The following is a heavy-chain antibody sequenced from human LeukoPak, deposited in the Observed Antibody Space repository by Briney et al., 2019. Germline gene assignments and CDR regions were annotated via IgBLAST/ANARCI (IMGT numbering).Heavy chain of an antibody. CDR2: ISYDGSNK. CDR1: GFTFSSYN. V-gene: IGHV3-30*18. Sequence: GESLRLFCAVCGFTFSSYNMNWVRQAPGKGPEWLALISYDGSNKYYADSVKGRFTIYRDNSKNTLYLQMNSLRAEDTAVYYCAKGYYDFWSGYYMPGGMDVWGQGTTVTVSS. J-gene: IGHJ6*02. CDR3: AKGYYDFWSGYYMPGGMDV. D-gene: IGHD3-3*01.